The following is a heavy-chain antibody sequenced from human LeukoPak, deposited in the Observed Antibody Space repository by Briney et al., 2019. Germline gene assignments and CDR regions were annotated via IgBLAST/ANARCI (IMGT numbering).Heavy chain of an antibody. CDR3: ARGRDGYNSGAFDI. Sequence: GGSLRLSCAASGFTFTDYYMSWIRQAPGKGLEWVSYISSSGSTIYYADSVMGRFTISRDNAKKSLYLQMNSLRAEDTAVYYCARGRDGYNSGAFDIWGQGTMVTVSS. CDR1: GFTFTDYY. J-gene: IGHJ3*02. D-gene: IGHD5-24*01. CDR2: ISSSGSTI. V-gene: IGHV3-11*04.